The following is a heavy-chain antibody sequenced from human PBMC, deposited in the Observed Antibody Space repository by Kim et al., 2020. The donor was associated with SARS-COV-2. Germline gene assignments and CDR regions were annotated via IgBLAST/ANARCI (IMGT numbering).Heavy chain of an antibody. CDR3: ARGEDYDYIWGSSGQFDY. V-gene: IGHV3-74*01. Sequence: GGSLRLSCAASGFTFSNNWMHWVRQAPGKGLVWVSRINSDGSSTNYADSVKGRFTISRDNAKNTLYLQMNSLRAEDTAVYYCARGEDYDYIWGSSGQFDYWGPGTLVTVSS. CDR1: GFTFSNNW. J-gene: IGHJ4*02. CDR2: INSDGSST. D-gene: IGHD3-16*01.